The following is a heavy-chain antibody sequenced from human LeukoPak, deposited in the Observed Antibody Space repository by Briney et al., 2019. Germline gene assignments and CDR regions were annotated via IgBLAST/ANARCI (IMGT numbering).Heavy chain of an antibody. CDR2: INPNNGGT. V-gene: IGHV1-2*02. D-gene: IGHD3-10*01. CDR1: GYTFTGYY. Sequence: SVQVSCKASGYTFTGYYMHWLRQAPGQGLEWMAWINPNNGGTNYAQKFQGRVTVTSDTSINTVYMELSSLRSNDTAVYYCARDRVSGAADPWGQGTLVTVSS. J-gene: IGHJ5*02. CDR3: ARDRVSGAADP.